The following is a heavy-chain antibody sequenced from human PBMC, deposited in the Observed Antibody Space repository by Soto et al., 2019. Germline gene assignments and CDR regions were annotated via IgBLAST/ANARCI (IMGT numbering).Heavy chain of an antibody. D-gene: IGHD2-2*01. J-gene: IGHJ4*02. Sequence: QVQLQESGPRLVKPSETLSLTCIVSGGSISNYYWSWIRQPPGKGLEWIGYIYYSGSTNYNPSLQSRVTISVDTSKNQFSLKLSSATAADTAVYYLARAVLPATAPFDYWGQGTLVTVSS. CDR3: ARAVLPATAPFDY. CDR1: GGSISNYY. CDR2: IYYSGST. V-gene: IGHV4-59*01.